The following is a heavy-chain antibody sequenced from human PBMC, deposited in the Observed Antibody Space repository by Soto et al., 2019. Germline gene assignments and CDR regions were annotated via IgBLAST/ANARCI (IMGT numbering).Heavy chain of an antibody. V-gene: IGHV3-23*01. J-gene: IGHJ4*02. CDR1: GFTFSSHA. CDR2: ISGSGGST. CDR3: AKGDYYDSSGYYYFDY. D-gene: IGHD3-22*01. Sequence: GGSLRLSCAASGFTFSSHAMSWVRQAPGKGLEWVSAISGSGGSTYYADSVKGRFTISRDNSKNTLYLQMNSLRAEDTAVYYCAKGDYYDSSGYYYFDYWGQGTLVTVSS.